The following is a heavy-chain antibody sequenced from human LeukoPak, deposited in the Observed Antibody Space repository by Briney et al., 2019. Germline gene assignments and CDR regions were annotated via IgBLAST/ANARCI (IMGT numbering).Heavy chain of an antibody. CDR2: ISSSGSTI. CDR1: GFAFSSYE. Sequence: GGSLRLSCAASGFAFSSYEMNWVRQAPGKGLEWVSYISSSGSTIYYADSVKGRFTISRDNAKNSLYLQMNSLRAEDTAVYYCARGGDYHYYYYGMDVWGPGTTVTVSS. V-gene: IGHV3-48*03. D-gene: IGHD4-17*01. J-gene: IGHJ6*02. CDR3: ARGGDYHYYYYGMDV.